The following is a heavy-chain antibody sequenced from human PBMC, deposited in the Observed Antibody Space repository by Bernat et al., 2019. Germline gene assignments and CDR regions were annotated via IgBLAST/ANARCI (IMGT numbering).Heavy chain of an antibody. CDR1: GFTFSSYA. D-gene: IGHD6-13*01. J-gene: IGHJ6*02. CDR3: AKGLSSSSWYPAPAHYYYYYGMDV. CDR2: ISGSGGST. V-gene: IGHV3-23*01. Sequence: EVQLLESGGGLVQPGGSLRLSCAASGFTFSSYAMSWVRQAPGKGLEWVSAISGSGGSTYYENSGKGRFTISRDNTKNALYLQMNSVRGEDTAVYYCAKGLSSSSWYPAPAHYYYYYGMDVWGQGTTVTVSS.